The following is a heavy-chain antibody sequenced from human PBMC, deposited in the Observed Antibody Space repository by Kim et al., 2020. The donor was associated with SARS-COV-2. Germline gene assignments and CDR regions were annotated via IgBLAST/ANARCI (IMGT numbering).Heavy chain of an antibody. V-gene: IGHV4-34*01. J-gene: IGHJ5*02. CDR3: ARWWNVYGFDP. D-gene: IGHD1-1*01. Sequence: TDSNPPLKSRVTIAVDTSKNPFSRKLSSVTAADTAVYDCARWWNVYGFDPWGQGTLVTVSS. CDR2: T.